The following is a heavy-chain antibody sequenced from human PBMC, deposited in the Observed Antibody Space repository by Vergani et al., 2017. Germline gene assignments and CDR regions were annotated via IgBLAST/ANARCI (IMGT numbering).Heavy chain of an antibody. D-gene: IGHD3-16*01. CDR3: ARELGDAFDI. CDR1: GFRFSSYE. J-gene: IGHJ3*02. Sequence: EVQLVESGGGLVQPGGSLRLPCAASGFRFSSYEMNWVRQAPGKGLEWVSYISSSGSTMYYADSVKGRFTISRDNAKNSLYVQMNSLRAEDTAVYYCARELGDAFDIWGQGTMVTVSS. CDR2: ISSSGSTM. V-gene: IGHV3-48*03.